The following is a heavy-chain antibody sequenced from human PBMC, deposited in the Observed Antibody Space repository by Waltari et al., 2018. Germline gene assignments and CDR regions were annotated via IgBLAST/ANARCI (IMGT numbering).Heavy chain of an antibody. J-gene: IGHJ4*02. CDR1: GFTFDSSW. Sequence: EVQLVESGGGLVQPGGSLRLSCAASGFTFDSSWMTWVRQAPGKGLEWVANLNEDGSDKYYLGSVWGRFIISRDNAKSSLYLEMTNLRVEDTAVYYCAKDDGNSYYPDWGQGTLVTVSS. D-gene: IGHD3-10*01. CDR2: LNEDGSDK. V-gene: IGHV3-7*01. CDR3: AKDDGNSYYPD.